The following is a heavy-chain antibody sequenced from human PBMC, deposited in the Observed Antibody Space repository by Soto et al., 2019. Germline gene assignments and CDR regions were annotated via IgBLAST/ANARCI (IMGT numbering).Heavy chain of an antibody. Sequence: SGPTLVNPTQTLTLTCTVSGFSLSGTGMRVTWIRQPPGKALEWLARIDWEDTKLYSTSLKTRLTISKDTSKNQVVLTMTNMDPADKAPYYCARAFYGMDVWGQGTTVPVYS. D-gene: IGHD3-3*02. CDR3: ARAFYGMDV. CDR2: IDWEDTK. V-gene: IGHV2-70*04. CDR1: GFSLSGTGMR. J-gene: IGHJ6*02.